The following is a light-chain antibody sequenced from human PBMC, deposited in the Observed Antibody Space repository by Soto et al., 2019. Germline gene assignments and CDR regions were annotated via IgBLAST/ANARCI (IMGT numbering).Light chain of an antibody. V-gene: IGKV3-15*01. CDR3: QQYNNWPLT. J-gene: IGKJ2*01. CDR1: QSIGSN. Sequence: EIVMTQSPATLSVSPGERATLSCRASQSIGSNLAWYRQKPGQAPRLLIYGASTRATGIPARFSGSGSGTEFTLTISSLQSEDFAVYSCQQYNNWPLTFGQGTKLEIK. CDR2: GAS.